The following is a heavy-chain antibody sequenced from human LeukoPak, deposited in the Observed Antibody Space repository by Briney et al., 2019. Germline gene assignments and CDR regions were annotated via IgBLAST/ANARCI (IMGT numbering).Heavy chain of an antibody. CDR3: SRAVRSGYDY. V-gene: IGHV3-48*03. CDR2: ISSSGSTI. J-gene: IGHJ4*02. CDR1: GFTFSSYE. D-gene: IGHD5-12*01. Sequence: GGSLRLSCAASGFTFSSYEMNCVRQAPGKGLEWVSYISSSGSTIYYADSVKGRFTISRDNAKNSLYLQMNSLRDEDTAVYYCSRAVRSGYDYWGQGTLVTVSS.